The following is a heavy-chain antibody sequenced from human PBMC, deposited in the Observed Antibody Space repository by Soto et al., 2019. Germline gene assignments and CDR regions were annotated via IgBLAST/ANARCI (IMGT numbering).Heavy chain of an antibody. J-gene: IGHJ4*02. CDR3: ARHMGYYTTD. Sequence: QVQLQESGPGLLKPSQTLSLTCTVSGGSISSGAYYWSWIRQHPGKGLEWIGYIYYSGTTYYNPSLKSRVTIPVDTPKNQCSLQLSSVTAADTAMYYCARHMGYYTTDWGQGTLVTVSS. V-gene: IGHV4-31*03. D-gene: IGHD3-3*01. CDR2: IYYSGTT. CDR1: GGSISSGAYY.